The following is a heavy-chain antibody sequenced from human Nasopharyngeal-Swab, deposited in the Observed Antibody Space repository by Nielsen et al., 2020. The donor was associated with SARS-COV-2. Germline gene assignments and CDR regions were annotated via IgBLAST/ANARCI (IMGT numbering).Heavy chain of an antibody. Sequence: WIRQPPGKGLEWVSYISSSSSYTNYADSVKGRFTISRDNAKNSLYLQMNSLRAEDTAVYYYARTGYGRLGVNRFDPWGQGTLVTVSS. CDR2: ISSSSSYT. CDR3: ARTGYGRLGVNRFDP. J-gene: IGHJ5*02. D-gene: IGHD5-12*01. V-gene: IGHV3-11*03.